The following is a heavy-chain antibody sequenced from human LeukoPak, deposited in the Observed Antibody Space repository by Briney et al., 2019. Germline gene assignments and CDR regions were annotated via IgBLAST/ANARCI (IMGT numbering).Heavy chain of an antibody. J-gene: IGHJ5*02. D-gene: IGHD2-21*01. CDR3: ARRDCGSGISFDL. CDR1: GYTFTSYG. Sequence: ASVKGSCKASGYTFTSYGISWVRQAPGQGLEWMGWINPNRGGTNYAQKFQGRVTMTRYTSRTTAYMGLSSPTSGAPALYYFARRDCGSGISFDLWGAGALVTVSS. CDR2: INPNRGGT. V-gene: IGHV1-8*02.